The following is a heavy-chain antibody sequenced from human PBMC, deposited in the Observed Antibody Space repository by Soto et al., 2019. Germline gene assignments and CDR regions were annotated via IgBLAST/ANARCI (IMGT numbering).Heavy chain of an antibody. CDR1: GFTFSSYS. CDR3: ARVTYGSGTPFDL. CDR2: ISSSSSYI. Sequence: SGGSLRLSCAASGFTFSSYSMNWVRQAPGKGLEWVSSISSSSSYIYYADSVKGRFTISRDNAKNSLYLQMNSLRADDTAVYYCARVTYGSGTPFDLWGRGTLVTVSS. V-gene: IGHV3-21*01. J-gene: IGHJ2*01. D-gene: IGHD3-10*01.